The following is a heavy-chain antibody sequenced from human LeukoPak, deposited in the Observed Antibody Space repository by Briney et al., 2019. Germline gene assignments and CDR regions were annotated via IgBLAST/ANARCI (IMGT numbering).Heavy chain of an antibody. CDR3: VAWGNSGNS. D-gene: IGHD1-26*01. V-gene: IGHV3-7*01. J-gene: IGHJ3*01. CDR2: MNGDGSQI. CDR1: GFTFSVHW. Sequence: GGSLRLSCAASGFTFSVHWMSWVRQAPAKGLEWVAHMNGDGSQIYYMDFVKGRFTISRDNAKNSLYLQMNGLRAEDTAVYYCVAWGNSGNSWGQGTMVIVSS.